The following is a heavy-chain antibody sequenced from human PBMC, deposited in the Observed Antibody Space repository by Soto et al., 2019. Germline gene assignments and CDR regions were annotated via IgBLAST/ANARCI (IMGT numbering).Heavy chain of an antibody. D-gene: IGHD2-2*01. Sequence: EVQLVESGGGLVKPGGSLRLSCAASGFTFSSYSMNWVRQAPGKGLEWVSSISSSSGYIYYADSVKGRFTISRDNAKNXXYLQRNSLRAEDTAVYYCARVKLGYCISTSCYHDYWGQGTLVTVSS. V-gene: IGHV3-21*01. J-gene: IGHJ4*02. CDR1: GFTFSSYS. CDR3: ARVKLGYCISTSCYHDY. CDR2: ISSSSGYI.